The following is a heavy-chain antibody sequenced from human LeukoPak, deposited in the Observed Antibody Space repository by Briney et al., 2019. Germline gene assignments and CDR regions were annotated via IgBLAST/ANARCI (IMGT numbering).Heavy chain of an antibody. CDR1: GGSISSGVYY. Sequence: NPSETLSLTCTVSGGSISSGVYYWSWVRQHPGKGLEWMGYIFYTGRVSYNPSLKSRITISVDSTRNHFSLEVSSVTAADTAVYYCARTVGARTFYFDHWGHGTLVTVSS. CDR2: IFYTGRV. J-gene: IGHJ4*01. D-gene: IGHD1-26*01. V-gene: IGHV4-31*03. CDR3: ARTVGARTFYFDH.